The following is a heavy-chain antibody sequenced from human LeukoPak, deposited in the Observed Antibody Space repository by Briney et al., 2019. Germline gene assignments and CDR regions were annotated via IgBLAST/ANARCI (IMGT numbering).Heavy chain of an antibody. Sequence: SETLSLTCTVSVGSISSSSYYWGWIRQPPGKGLEWIGSIHYSGSTNYNPSLKSRVTISVATSKNQFSLNLSSVTAADTAVYYCARPRLLYGSGPILVWGQGNLVTVSS. D-gene: IGHD3-10*01. V-gene: IGHV4-39*07. J-gene: IGHJ4*02. CDR1: VGSISSSSYY. CDR3: ARPRLLYGSGPILV. CDR2: IHYSGST.